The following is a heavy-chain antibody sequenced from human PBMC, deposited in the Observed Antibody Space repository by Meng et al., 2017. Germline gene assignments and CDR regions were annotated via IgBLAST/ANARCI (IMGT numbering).Heavy chain of an antibody. D-gene: IGHD3-10*01. CDR2: ISYDGSNK. J-gene: IGHJ4*02. CDR1: GFTFSSYA. Sequence: QVKLGGCGGGVVPPGRSLMLSCPASGFTFSSYARHLVPQAQGKGLEWVAVISYDGSNKYYADSVKGRFTISRDNSKNTLYLQMNSLRAEDTAVYYCARDPYGSGTGFDYWGQGTLVTVSS. V-gene: IGHV3-30*04. CDR3: ARDPYGSGTGFDY.